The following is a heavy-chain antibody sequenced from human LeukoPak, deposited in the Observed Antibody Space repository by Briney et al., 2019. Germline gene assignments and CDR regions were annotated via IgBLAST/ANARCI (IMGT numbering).Heavy chain of an antibody. J-gene: IGHJ5*02. Sequence: GASVKVSCTASGYTFTSYAMHWVRQAPGQRLEWMGWINAGNGNTKYSQKFQGRVTITRDTSASTAYMELSSLRSEDTAVYYCAKSDGGIDYGDYYWFDPWGQGTLVTVSS. CDR1: GYTFTSYA. CDR3: AKSDGGIDYGDYYWFDP. D-gene: IGHD4-17*01. CDR2: INAGNGNT. V-gene: IGHV1-3*01.